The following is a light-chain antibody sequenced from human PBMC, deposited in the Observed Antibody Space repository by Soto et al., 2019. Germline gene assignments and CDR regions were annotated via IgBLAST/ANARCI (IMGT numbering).Light chain of an antibody. CDR3: SAYTARSTLV. V-gene: IGLV2-14*01. J-gene: IGLJ3*02. CDR1: MRDVGAYNL. Sequence: QSALTQPASGSGSAGQSITISCSGTMRDVGAYNLVSWYQQHPGTAPKLIIYEVRNRPSGISSRFSGSRSCNTASLTISGLQPEDEGDYYCSAYTARSTLVFGGGTKVPVL. CDR2: EVR.